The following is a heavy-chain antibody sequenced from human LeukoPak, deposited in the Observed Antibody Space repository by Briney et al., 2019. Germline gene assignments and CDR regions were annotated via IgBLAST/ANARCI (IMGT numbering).Heavy chain of an antibody. CDR1: GYIFTGYY. Sequence: ASVKVSCKASGYIFTGYYMHWVRQAPGQGLEWVGRINPNSGGTNYAQKFQGRVTMTRDTSISTAYMELSSLMSDDTAVYYCARGPPNWGYDYWGPGTLVTVSS. D-gene: IGHD7-27*01. CDR3: ARGPPNWGYDY. V-gene: IGHV1-2*06. J-gene: IGHJ4*02. CDR2: INPNSGGT.